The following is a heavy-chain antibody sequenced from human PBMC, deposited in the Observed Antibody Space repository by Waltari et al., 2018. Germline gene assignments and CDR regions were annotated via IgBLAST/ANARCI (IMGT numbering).Heavy chain of an antibody. J-gene: IGHJ4*02. D-gene: IGHD3-22*01. CDR1: GYTFTGYY. CDR3: ARVDYYDSSGYYHDY. Sequence: QVQLVQSGAEVKKPGASVKVSCKASGYTFTGYYMHWVRQAPGQGLEWMGWIHPNSGGTNYAQKFQGRVTMTRDTSISTAYMELSRLRSDDTAVYYCARVDYYDSSGYYHDYWGQGTLVTVSS. V-gene: IGHV1-2*02. CDR2: IHPNSGGT.